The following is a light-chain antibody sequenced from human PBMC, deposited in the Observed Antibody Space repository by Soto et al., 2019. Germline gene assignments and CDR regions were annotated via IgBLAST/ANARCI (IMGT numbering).Light chain of an antibody. J-gene: IGKJ1*01. V-gene: IGKV1-39*01. CDR2: AAA. CDR3: QQSYSTPRT. CDR1: QSISSY. Sequence: DIQMTQSPSSLSASVGDRVTITCRSSQSISSYLNWYQQTPGKAPKLLIYAAASLQSGVPSRFSGSGSGTDFTLTISSLQPEDFATYYCQQSYSTPRTFGQGTKWDIK.